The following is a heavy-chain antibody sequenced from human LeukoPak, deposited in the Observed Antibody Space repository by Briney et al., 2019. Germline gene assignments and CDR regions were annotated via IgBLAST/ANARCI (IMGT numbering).Heavy chain of an antibody. V-gene: IGHV3-73*01. CDR1: GFTFSGAG. J-gene: IGHJ4*02. D-gene: IGHD2-21*01. Sequence: GVSLRLSCAASGFTFSGAGMHWVRQASGKGLEWIGRIKTKANNYATQYAASVKGRFTISRDDSKNTAYLQMNSLKTEDTAMYYCATRDSDWGQGTLVTVSS. CDR2: IKTKANNYAT. CDR3: ATRDSD.